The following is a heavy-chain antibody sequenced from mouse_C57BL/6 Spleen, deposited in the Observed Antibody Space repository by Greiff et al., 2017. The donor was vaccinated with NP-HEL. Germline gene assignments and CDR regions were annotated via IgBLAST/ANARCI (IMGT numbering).Heavy chain of an antibody. J-gene: IGHJ3*01. D-gene: IGHD1-1*01. Sequence: EVKVEESGEGLVKPGGSLKLSCAASGFTFSSYAMSWVRQTPEKRLEWVAYISSGGDYIYYADTVKGRFTISRDNARNTLYLQMSSLKSEDTAMYYCTRADYYGSLFAYWGQGTLVTVSA. CDR1: GFTFSSYA. CDR2: ISSGGDYI. CDR3: TRADYYGSLFAY. V-gene: IGHV5-9-1*02.